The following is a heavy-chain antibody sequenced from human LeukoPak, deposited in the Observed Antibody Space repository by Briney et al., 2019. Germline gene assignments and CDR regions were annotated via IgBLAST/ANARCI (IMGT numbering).Heavy chain of an antibody. CDR1: GFTFSSYG. D-gene: IGHD3-9*01. Sequence: PGRSLRLSCAASGFTFSSYGMHWVRQAPGKGLEWVAVISYDGSNKYYADSVKGRFTISRDNSKNTLYLQMNSLRAEDTAVYYCAKASYYDILTGSDYWGQGTLVTVSS. J-gene: IGHJ4*02. CDR3: AKASYYDILTGSDY. V-gene: IGHV3-30*18. CDR2: ISYDGSNK.